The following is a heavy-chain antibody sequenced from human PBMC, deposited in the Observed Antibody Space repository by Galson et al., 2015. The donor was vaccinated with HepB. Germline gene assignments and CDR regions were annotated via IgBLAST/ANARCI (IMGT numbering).Heavy chain of an antibody. J-gene: IGHJ6*02. CDR2: INPNSGGT. D-gene: IGHD3-3*01. CDR3: ARDRVTIFGVVTSYGMDV. V-gene: IGHV1-2*02. CDR1: GYTFTGYY. Sequence: SVKVSCKASGYTFTGYYMHWVRQAPGQGLEWMGWINPNSGGTNYAQKFQGRVTMTRDTSISTAYMELSRLRSDDTAVYYCARDRVTIFGVVTSYGMDVWGQGTTVTVSS.